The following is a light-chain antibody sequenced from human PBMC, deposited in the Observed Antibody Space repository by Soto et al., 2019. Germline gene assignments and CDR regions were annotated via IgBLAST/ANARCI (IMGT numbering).Light chain of an antibody. CDR3: QSYDSSMSVIDG. J-gene: IGLJ1*01. CDR1: SSNIGAGYD. CDR2: DNS. Sequence: QSVLTQPPSVSGAPGQRVTISCTGSSSNIGAGYDVHWYQQLPGTAPKLLIYDNSNRPSGVPDRFSGSKSGTSASLAITELQTEDEADYYFQSYDSSMSVIDGFGTGTELTVL. V-gene: IGLV1-40*01.